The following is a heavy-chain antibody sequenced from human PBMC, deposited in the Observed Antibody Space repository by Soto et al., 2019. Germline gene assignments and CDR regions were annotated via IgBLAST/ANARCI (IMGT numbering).Heavy chain of an antibody. CDR2: INPNSGGT. V-gene: IGHV1-2*02. CDR1: GYSFSDYY. D-gene: IGHD1-1*01. Sequence: ASVKVSCKASGYSFSDYYIHWVRQAPGQGLEWMGWINPNSGGTKYAPKFQGGVTMTRDTSITTAYMELSRLRSGDTAVYYCAKEPATAKPEGVDFWGQGTLVTVSS. CDR3: AKEPATAKPEGVDF. J-gene: IGHJ4*02.